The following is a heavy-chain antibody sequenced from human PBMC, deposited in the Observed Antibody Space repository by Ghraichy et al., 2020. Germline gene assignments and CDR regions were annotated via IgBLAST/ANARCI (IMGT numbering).Heavy chain of an antibody. D-gene: IGHD1-26*01. V-gene: IGHV3-21*05. CDR1: GFPFSSYS. Sequence: GGSLRLSCVGSGFPFSSYSLNWVRQSPGKGLEWVSYITGSGSFRSYADSVKGRFTISRDNAKNSLYLQMNSLRAEDTAVYYCASTLTLMGATMAYYYYYGMDVWGQGTTVTVSS. CDR3: ASTLTLMGATMAYYYYYGMDV. J-gene: IGHJ6*02. CDR2: ITGSGSFR.